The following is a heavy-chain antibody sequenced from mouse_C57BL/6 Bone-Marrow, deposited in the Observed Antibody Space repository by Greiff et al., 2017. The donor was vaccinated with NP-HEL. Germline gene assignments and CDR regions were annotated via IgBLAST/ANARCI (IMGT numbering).Heavy chain of an antibody. CDR1: GYAFSSSW. CDR3: ARYNYGSRCAMDY. V-gene: IGHV1-82*01. J-gene: IGHJ4*01. CDR2: IYPGDGDT. Sequence: QVQLQQSGPELVKPGASVKISCKASGYAFSSSWMNWVKQRPGKGLEWIGRIYPGDGDTNYIGKFKGKATLTADKSSSTAYMQLSSLTSEDSAVYFCARYNYGSRCAMDYWGQGTSVTVSS. D-gene: IGHD1-1*01.